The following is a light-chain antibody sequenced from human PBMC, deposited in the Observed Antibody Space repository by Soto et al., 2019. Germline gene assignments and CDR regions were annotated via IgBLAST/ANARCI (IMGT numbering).Light chain of an antibody. CDR1: SGDVGSYNF. Sequence: QSVLTQPASVSGSPGQSITISCSGTSGDVGSYNFASWYQQHPGKAPKLMIYDVSNRPSGVSNRFSGSKSGNTASLTIYGLQSEDEADYYCTSFTSSSTHVIGTGTKLTVL. J-gene: IGLJ1*01. CDR2: DVS. CDR3: TSFTSSSTHV. V-gene: IGLV2-14*03.